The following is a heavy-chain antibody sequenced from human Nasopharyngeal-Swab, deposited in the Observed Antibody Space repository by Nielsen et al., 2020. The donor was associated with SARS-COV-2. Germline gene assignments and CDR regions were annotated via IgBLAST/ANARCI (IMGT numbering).Heavy chain of an antibody. CDR3: ARVLPFRITGTSGMDV. J-gene: IGHJ6*02. D-gene: IGHD1-7*01. Sequence: ASVKVSCKAAGYTFTSYYLHWVRQAPGQGLEWRGIINPTDGSTSYAQKCEGRVTMTRVTSTSTVYMELNSLRSEDTAVYYCARVLPFRITGTSGMDVWGQGTTVTVSS. V-gene: IGHV1-46*01. CDR1: GYTFTSYY. CDR2: INPTDGST.